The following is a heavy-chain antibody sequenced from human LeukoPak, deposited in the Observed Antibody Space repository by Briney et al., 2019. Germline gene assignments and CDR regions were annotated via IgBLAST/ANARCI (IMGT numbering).Heavy chain of an antibody. Sequence: PGRSLRLSCAASGFTFSSYAMHWVRQAPGKGLEWVAVISYDGSNKYYADSVKGRFTISRDNSKNTLYLQMNSLRAEDTAVYYCARDFSERYSLDYWGQGTLVTVSS. D-gene: IGHD5-24*01. V-gene: IGHV3-30-3*01. CDR1: GFTFSSYA. J-gene: IGHJ4*02. CDR3: ARDFSERYSLDY. CDR2: ISYDGSNK.